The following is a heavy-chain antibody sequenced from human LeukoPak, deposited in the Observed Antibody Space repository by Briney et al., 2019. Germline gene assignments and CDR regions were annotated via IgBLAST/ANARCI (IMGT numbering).Heavy chain of an antibody. D-gene: IGHD3-22*01. CDR2: IIPIFGTA. V-gene: IGHV1-69*06. J-gene: IGHJ6*03. CDR1: GGTFSSYA. Sequence: ASVKVSCKASGGTFSSYAISWVRQAPGQGLEWMGGIIPIFGTANYAQKFQGRVTITADKSTSTAYMELSRLRSDDTAVYYCARDHPPTYYYDSSGYRDYYYMDVWGKGTTVTISS. CDR3: ARDHPPTYYYDSSGYRDYYYMDV.